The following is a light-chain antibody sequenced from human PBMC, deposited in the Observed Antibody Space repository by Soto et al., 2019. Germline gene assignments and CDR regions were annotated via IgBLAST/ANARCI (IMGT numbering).Light chain of an antibody. Sequence: EIVFTQSPGTLSFSPGERATLSCRASQSVTSYLAWYQQKPGQAPRLLIYGASTRATGIPDRFSGSGSGTDFTLTISRLEPEDFAVYYCQQYRSSPPLTFGGGTKVDIK. CDR3: QQYRSSPPLT. CDR2: GAS. V-gene: IGKV3-20*01. CDR1: QSVTSY. J-gene: IGKJ4*01.